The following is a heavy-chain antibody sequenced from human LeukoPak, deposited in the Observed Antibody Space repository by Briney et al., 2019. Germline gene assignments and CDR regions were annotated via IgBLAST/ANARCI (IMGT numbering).Heavy chain of an antibody. CDR2: IYSSGST. Sequence: SETLSLTCTVSGDSISSGDYYWSWIRQPAGKGLEWIGRIYSSGSTNYNPSLKSRVTISLDTSKNQFSLKLSSVTAADTAVYYCARYFDYWGQGILVTVSS. V-gene: IGHV4-61*02. CDR1: GDSISSGDYY. CDR3: ARYFDY. J-gene: IGHJ4*02.